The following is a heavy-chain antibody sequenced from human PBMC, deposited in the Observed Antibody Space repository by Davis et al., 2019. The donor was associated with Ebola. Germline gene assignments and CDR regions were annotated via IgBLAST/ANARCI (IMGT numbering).Heavy chain of an antibody. Sequence: PGGSLRLSCAASGFTFSSYAMRWVRQAPGKGLEWVSSISGSGGSTYSADSVTGRFTISRDNSQNTLYMQMNSLRAEDTAVYYCAKPPNNVVGAIYYFDYWGQGTLVTVSS. CDR3: AKPPNNVVGAIYYFDY. CDR1: GFTFSSYA. D-gene: IGHD1-26*01. V-gene: IGHV3-23*01. J-gene: IGHJ4*02. CDR2: ISGSGGST.